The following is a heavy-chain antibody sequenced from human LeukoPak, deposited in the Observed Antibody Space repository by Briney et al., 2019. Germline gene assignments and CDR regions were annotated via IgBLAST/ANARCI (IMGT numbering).Heavy chain of an antibody. J-gene: IGHJ6*03. Sequence: PSETLSLTCTVSGGSISSSSYYWGWIRQPPGKGLEWIGSIYYSGSTNYNPSLKSRVTISVDTSKNQFSLKLSSVTAADTAVYYCARGGSSWFNYYYYMDVWGKGTTVTVSS. V-gene: IGHV4-39*07. CDR1: GGSISSSSYY. D-gene: IGHD6-13*01. CDR2: IYYSGST. CDR3: ARGGSSWFNYYYYMDV.